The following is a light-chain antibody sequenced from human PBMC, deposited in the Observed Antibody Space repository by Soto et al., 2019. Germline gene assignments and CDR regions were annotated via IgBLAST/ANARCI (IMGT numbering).Light chain of an antibody. CDR2: GAS. V-gene: IGKV3-15*01. CDR1: QSVSSK. J-gene: IGKJ1*01. Sequence: EIVLTQSPGTLSVSPGERATLPCRASQSVSSKLAWYQQKPGQAPRLLFYGASTGATGIPARFSGSGSETEFTLSISSLQSEDLAVYYCQQYNNWPGTFGQGTKV. CDR3: QQYNNWPGT.